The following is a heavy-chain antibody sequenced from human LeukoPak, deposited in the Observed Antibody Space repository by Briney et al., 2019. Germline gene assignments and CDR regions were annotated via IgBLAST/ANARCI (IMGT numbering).Heavy chain of an antibody. V-gene: IGHV4-4*02. D-gene: IGHD3-3*01. Sequence: SETLSLTCAVSGDSISSNNWWNWVRQPPGKGLEWIGEIQHRGNTNYNPSLMSRVNISVDTTKNQFSLKLSSVTAADTAVYYCARTTISGVLRNHHFDYWGRGTLVTVSS. J-gene: IGHJ4*01. CDR3: ARTTISGVLRNHHFDY. CDR2: IQHRGNT. CDR1: GDSISSNNW.